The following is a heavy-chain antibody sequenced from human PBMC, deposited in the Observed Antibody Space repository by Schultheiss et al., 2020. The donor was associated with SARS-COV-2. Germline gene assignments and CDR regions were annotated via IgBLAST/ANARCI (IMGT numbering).Heavy chain of an antibody. Sequence: SGPTLVKPTQTLTLTCSFSGFSLSTSGMRVNWIRQPPGKALEWLARIDWDDDKFYNPSLKNRLTITKDTSKNQVVLTMTNMDPVDTATYYCARIRYGDYYFDYWGQGTLVTVSS. V-gene: IGHV2-70*04. CDR2: IDWDDDK. CDR1: GFSLSTSGMR. CDR3: ARIRYGDYYFDY. D-gene: IGHD4-17*01. J-gene: IGHJ4*02.